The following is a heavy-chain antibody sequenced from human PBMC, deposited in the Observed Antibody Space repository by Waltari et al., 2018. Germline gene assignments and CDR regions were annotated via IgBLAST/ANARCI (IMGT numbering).Heavy chain of an antibody. CDR3: ARGGGYSVSDSPFDS. V-gene: IGHV1-69*04. J-gene: IGHJ4*02. Sequence: QVQLVQSGAEVKTPGSSVKVSCKTSRGTFNNYPNTWARQAPGRGLEWLGRIIPMLTVANYAPRFQGRVTLTADKVTNTAYMELSNLGSEDTAIYFCARGGGYSVSDSPFDSWGQGTLVTVS. D-gene: IGHD5-12*01. CDR1: RGTFNNYP. CDR2: IIPMLTVA.